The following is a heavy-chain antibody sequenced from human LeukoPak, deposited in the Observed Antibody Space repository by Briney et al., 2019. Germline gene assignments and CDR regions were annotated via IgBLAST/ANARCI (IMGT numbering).Heavy chain of an antibody. J-gene: IGHJ4*02. CDR2: IYYSGST. D-gene: IGHD2-15*01. Sequence: PSQTLSLTCTVSGGSISSGDYYWSWIRQPPGKGLEWIGYIYYSGSTYYNPSLKSRVTISVDTSKNQFSLKLSSVTAADTAVYYCARHIPLYCSGGSCYPGYFDYWGQGTLVTVSS. V-gene: IGHV4-30-4*08. CDR1: GGSISSGDYY. CDR3: ARHIPLYCSGGSCYPGYFDY.